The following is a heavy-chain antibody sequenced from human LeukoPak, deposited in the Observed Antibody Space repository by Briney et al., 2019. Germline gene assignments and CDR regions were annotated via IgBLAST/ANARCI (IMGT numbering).Heavy chain of an antibody. Sequence: GGSLRLSCAASGFTFSCYGMHWVRQAPGKGLEWVAVIPYDGSNKYYADSVKGRFTISRDNAKNALYLQMNSLRAEDTAVYYCAKDLHYGSADYWGQGTLVTVSS. CDR2: IPYDGSNK. V-gene: IGHV3-30*18. CDR1: GFTFSCYG. D-gene: IGHD3-10*01. CDR3: AKDLHYGSADY. J-gene: IGHJ4*02.